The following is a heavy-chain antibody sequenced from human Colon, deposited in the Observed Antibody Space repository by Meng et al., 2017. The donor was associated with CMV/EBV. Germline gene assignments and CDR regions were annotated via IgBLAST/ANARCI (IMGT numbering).Heavy chain of an antibody. CDR2: IYYSGST. Sequence: SETLSLTCTVSGGSISSSSYYWGWIRQPPGTGLEWIGSIYYSGSTYYNPSLKSRVTISVDTSKNQFSLKLSSVTAADTAVYYCARELARLPYCGGDCSAFDYWGQGTLVTVSS. D-gene: IGHD2-21*01. J-gene: IGHJ4*02. V-gene: IGHV4-39*07. CDR3: ARELARLPYCGGDCSAFDY. CDR1: GGSISSSSYY.